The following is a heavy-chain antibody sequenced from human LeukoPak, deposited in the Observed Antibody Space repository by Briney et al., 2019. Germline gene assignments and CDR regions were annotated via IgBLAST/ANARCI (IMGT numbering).Heavy chain of an antibody. D-gene: IGHD6-6*01. J-gene: IGHJ3*02. CDR1: GYSFTSYW. CDR2: IYPGDSDP. CDR3: ASRRSLDAFDI. V-gene: IGHV5-51*01. Sequence: GESLKISCKGSGYSFTSYWIGWVRQMPGKGLEWMGIIYPGDSDPSYSPSFQGQVTISADKSISTAYLQWSSLKASDTAMYYCASRRSLDAFDIWGQGTMVTVSS.